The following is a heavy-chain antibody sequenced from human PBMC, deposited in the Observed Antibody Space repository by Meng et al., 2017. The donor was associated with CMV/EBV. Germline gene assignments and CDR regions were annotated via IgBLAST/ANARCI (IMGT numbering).Heavy chain of an antibody. Sequence: GGSLRLSCAASGFTFSSYAMHWVRQAPGKGLEWVAVISYDGSNKYYADSVKGRFTISRDNSKNTLYLQMNSLRAEDTAVYYCARAEAGIAVAGTQDYWGQGTLVTVSS. V-gene: IGHV3-30*04. D-gene: IGHD6-19*01. CDR3: ARAEAGIAVAGTQDY. CDR1: GFTFSSYA. J-gene: IGHJ4*02. CDR2: ISYDGSNK.